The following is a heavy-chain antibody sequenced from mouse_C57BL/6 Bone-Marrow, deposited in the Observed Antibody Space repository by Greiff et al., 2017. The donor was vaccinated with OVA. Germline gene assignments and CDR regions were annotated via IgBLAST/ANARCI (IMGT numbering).Heavy chain of an antibody. V-gene: IGHV2-2*01. CDR3: ARNGYIYYAMDY. CDR1: GFSLTSYG. D-gene: IGHD2-2*01. J-gene: IGHJ4*01. CDR2: IWSGGST. Sequence: VKVVESGPGLVQPSQSLSITCTVSGFSLTSYGVHWVRQSPGKGLEWLGVIWSGGSTDYNEAFIYRLSISKDNSKSQVFFKMNSLQADDTAIYYSARNGYIYYAMDYWGQGTSVSVSS.